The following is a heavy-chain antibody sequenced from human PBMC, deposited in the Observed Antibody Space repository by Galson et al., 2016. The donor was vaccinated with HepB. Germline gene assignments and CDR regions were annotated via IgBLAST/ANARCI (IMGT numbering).Heavy chain of an antibody. CDR2: IYYSGST. CDR3: ARGSAFGGVDN. Sequence: TLSLTCTVFGGSIRSGGYYWSWIRQHPGKGLEWIGYIYYSGSTYHSPSLKSRVTISVDTSKNQFSLKLNSVTAADTAVYYCARGSAFGGVDNWGQGTLVTVSS. CDR1: GGSIRSGGYY. J-gene: IGHJ4*02. V-gene: IGHV4-30-4*08. D-gene: IGHD3-16*01.